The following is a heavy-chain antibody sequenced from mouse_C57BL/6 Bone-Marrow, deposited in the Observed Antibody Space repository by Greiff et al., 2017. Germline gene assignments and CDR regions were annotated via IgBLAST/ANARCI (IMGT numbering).Heavy chain of an antibody. CDR2: INPYNGGT. CDR3: ARRYYYGSSGDY. D-gene: IGHD1-1*01. J-gene: IGHJ2*01. CDR1: GYTFPDYY. Sequence: VQLQQSGPVLVKPGASVKMSCKASGYTFPDYYMNWVKQSHGKSLEWIGVINPYNGGTSYNQKFKGKATLTVDKSSSTAYMELNSLTSEDSAVYYCARRYYYGSSGDYWGQGTTLTVSS. V-gene: IGHV1-19*01.